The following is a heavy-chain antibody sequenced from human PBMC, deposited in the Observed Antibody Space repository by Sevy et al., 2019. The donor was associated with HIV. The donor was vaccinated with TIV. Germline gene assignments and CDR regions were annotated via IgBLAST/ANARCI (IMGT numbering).Heavy chain of an antibody. CDR2: ISSSSSYI. CDR3: ARDYCSSTSCPSFDI. J-gene: IGHJ3*02. V-gene: IGHV3-21*01. Sequence: GGSLRLSCAASGFTFSSYSMNRVRQAPGKGLEWVSSISSSSSYIYYADSVKGRFTISRDNVKNSLYLQMNSLRAEDTAVDYCARDYCSSTSCPSFDIWGQGTMVTVSS. CDR1: GFTFSSYS. D-gene: IGHD2-2*01.